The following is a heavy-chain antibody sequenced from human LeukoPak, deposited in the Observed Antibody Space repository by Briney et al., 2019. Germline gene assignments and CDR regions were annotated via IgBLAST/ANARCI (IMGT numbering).Heavy chain of an antibody. V-gene: IGHV3-30*02. CDR3: ARDHGGWSQFDP. CDR2: IRYDGSNK. J-gene: IGHJ5*02. Sequence: GGSLRLSCAASGFTFSSYGMHWVRQAPGKGLEWVAFIRYDGSNKYYADSVKGRFTISRDNAKNSLYLQMNSLRAEDTAVYYCARDHGGWSQFDPWGQGTLVTVSS. D-gene: IGHD6-19*01. CDR1: GFTFSSYG.